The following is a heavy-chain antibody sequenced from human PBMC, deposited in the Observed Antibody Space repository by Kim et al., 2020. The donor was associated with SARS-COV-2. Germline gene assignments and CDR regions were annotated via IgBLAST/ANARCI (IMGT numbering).Heavy chain of an antibody. V-gene: IGHV3-74*01. D-gene: IGHD3-10*01. J-gene: IGHJ4*02. CDR3: AIGPNRGKVY. CDR1: GFTFSNNW. CDR2: INGDGSST. Sequence: GGSLRLSCVASGFTFSNNWMHWVRQAPGKGLVWVSRINGDGSSTNYADSVKGQFTISRDNAKNTLYLQMNSLRAEDTAVYYCAIGPNRGKVYWGPGTLVTVS.